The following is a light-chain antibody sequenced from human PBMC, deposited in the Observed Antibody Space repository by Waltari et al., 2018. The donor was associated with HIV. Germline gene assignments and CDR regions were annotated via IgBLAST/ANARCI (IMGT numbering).Light chain of an antibody. CDR3: QAWDSSNVI. CDR1: KLRAKD. Sequence: SSELTQPPSVSVSPGHTATITSPGGKLRAKDTCWYQQRPVQSPVLVIYQDNKRPSGIPERFSGSNSGNTATLTISGTQAMDEADYYCQAWDSSNVIFGGGTKLTVL. CDR2: QDN. J-gene: IGLJ2*01. V-gene: IGLV3-1*01.